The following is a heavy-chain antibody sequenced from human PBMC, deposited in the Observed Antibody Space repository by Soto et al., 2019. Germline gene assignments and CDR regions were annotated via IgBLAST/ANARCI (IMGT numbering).Heavy chain of an antibody. CDR3: AKDRNKWLRFDLAY. D-gene: IGHD5-12*01. CDR2: ITGSGGST. Sequence: EVQLLESGGGLVQPGGSLRLSCAASGFTFSSYAMSWVRQAPGKGLEWVSAITGSGGSTYYADSVKGRFTISRDNSKNTLYLQMNSLRAEDTGVYYCAKDRNKWLRFDLAYWGQGTLVTVSS. V-gene: IGHV3-23*01. J-gene: IGHJ4*02. CDR1: GFTFSSYA.